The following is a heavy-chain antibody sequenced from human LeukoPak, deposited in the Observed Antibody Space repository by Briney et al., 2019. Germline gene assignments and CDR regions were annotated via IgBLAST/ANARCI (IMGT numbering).Heavy chain of an antibody. V-gene: IGHV1-69*13. D-gene: IGHD3-22*01. CDR3: ARNPRGSSGYRGYYGMDV. Sequence: SAKVSCKASGGTFSSYAISWVRQAPGQGLEWMGGIIPIFGTANYAQKFQGRVTITADESTSTAYMELSSLRSEDTAVYYCARNPRGSSGYRGYYGMDVWGQGTTVTVSS. J-gene: IGHJ6*02. CDR1: GGTFSSYA. CDR2: IIPIFGTA.